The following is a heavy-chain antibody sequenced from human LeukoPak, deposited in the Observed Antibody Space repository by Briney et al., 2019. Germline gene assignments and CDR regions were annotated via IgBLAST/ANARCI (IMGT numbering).Heavy chain of an antibody. V-gene: IGHV4-34*01. CDR3: ARAQGNSGLGR. J-gene: IGHJ4*02. Sequence: PSETLSLTCAVYGGTFSGYYWSWIRQPPGKGLEWIGEINHSGNTNYNPSLKSRVTISVDTSKNQFSLQLSSVTAADTAVYYCARAQGNSGLGRWGQGTLVTVSS. D-gene: IGHD6-19*01. CDR2: INHSGNT. CDR1: GGTFSGYY.